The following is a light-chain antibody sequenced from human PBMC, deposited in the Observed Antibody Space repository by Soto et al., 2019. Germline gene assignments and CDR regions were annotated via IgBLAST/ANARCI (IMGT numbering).Light chain of an antibody. J-gene: IGLJ1*01. CDR2: EVN. V-gene: IGLV2-14*01. Sequence: QSALTQPASVSASPGQSITISCTGTSSDIGAYDYVSWFQQHPGKAPKLMISEVNNRPSGVSNRFSGSKSGNTAYLTISGLQVEDEAEYYCSSYTTSSTHVFGTGTKVTVL. CDR3: SSYTTSSTHV. CDR1: SSDIGAYDY.